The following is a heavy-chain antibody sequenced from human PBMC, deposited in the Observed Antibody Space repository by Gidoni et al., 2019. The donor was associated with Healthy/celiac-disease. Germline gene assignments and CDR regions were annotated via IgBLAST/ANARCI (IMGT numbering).Heavy chain of an antibody. V-gene: IGHV2-26*01. D-gene: IGHD3-16*01. Sequence: QVTLKESGPVLVKPTETLTLTCTVSGFSLSNARMGVSWIRQPPGKALEWLAHIFSNDEKSYSTSLKSRLTISKDTSKSQVVLTMTNMDPVETATYYCARIEGALYYFDYWGQGTLVTVSS. CDR1: GFSLSNARMG. CDR3: ARIEGALYYFDY. J-gene: IGHJ4*02. CDR2: IFSNDEK.